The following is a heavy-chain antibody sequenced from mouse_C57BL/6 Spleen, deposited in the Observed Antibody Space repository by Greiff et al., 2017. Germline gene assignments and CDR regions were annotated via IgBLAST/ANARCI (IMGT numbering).Heavy chain of an antibody. J-gene: IGHJ3*01. D-gene: IGHD2-1*01. CDR2: IHPNSGST. CDR1: GYTFTSYW. CDR3: ARGGTGGNYVGVFAY. V-gene: IGHV1-64*01. Sequence: QVQLQQPGAELVKPGASVKLSCKASGYTFTSYWMHWVKQRPGQGLEWIGMIHPNSGSTNYNEKFKSKATLTVDKSSSTAYMQLSSLTSEDSAVYYCARGGTGGNYVGVFAYWGQGTLVTVAA.